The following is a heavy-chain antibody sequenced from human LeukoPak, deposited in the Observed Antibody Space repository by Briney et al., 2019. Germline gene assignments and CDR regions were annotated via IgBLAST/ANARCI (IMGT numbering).Heavy chain of an antibody. CDR1: GFTFSSYW. Sequence: PGGSLRLSCLDSGFTFSSYWTSWVRQAPGKGLEWVANIKQDGSDKYYVDSVKGRFTISRDNAKSSLYLQMNSLRAEDTAVYFCASGPRWVGAAWAHSFTIWGQGTTVTVSS. CDR2: IKQDGSDK. J-gene: IGHJ3*02. D-gene: IGHD2-15*01. CDR3: ASGPRWVGAAWAHSFTI. V-gene: IGHV3-7*01.